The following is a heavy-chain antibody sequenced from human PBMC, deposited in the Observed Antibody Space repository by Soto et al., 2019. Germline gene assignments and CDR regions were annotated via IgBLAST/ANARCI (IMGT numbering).Heavy chain of an antibody. Sequence: QVHLVESGGGVVQPGGSLRLSCAASEFTINRNDMYWVRQAPGKGLEWVAVMSFDGNHQHYADSVKGRFTISRDNSKNTLSLEMNSLRRDDTAVYYCASCERFPRVGVDYYALDVWGQGTTVIVSS. D-gene: IGHD3-3*01. J-gene: IGHJ6*02. CDR3: ASCERFPRVGVDYYALDV. CDR2: MSFDGNHQ. CDR1: EFTINRND. V-gene: IGHV3-30*03.